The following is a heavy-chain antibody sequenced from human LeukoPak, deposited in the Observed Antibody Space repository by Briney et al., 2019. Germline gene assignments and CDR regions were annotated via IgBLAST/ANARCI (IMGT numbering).Heavy chain of an antibody. Sequence: GGSLRLSCVASAFNFSKNDMHWVRQTPKRGLEWVSAIGIAGDTYYADPVKGRFTISRENGKNSVYLQMNGLRAGDTAVYFCAKAFDYNGLRGEGGSFDCWGQGALVTVSS. J-gene: IGHJ4*02. CDR2: IGIAGDT. V-gene: IGHV3-13*01. D-gene: IGHD4-11*01. CDR3: AKAFDYNGLRGEGGSFDC. CDR1: AFNFSKND.